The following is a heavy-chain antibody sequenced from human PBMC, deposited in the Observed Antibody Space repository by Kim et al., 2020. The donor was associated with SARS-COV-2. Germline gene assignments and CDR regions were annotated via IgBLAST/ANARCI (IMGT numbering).Heavy chain of an antibody. CDR3: ARRSWGGSSWVVVGY. CDR1: GFTFSSYA. V-gene: IGHV3-23*01. J-gene: IGHJ4*02. D-gene: IGHD6-13*01. CDR2: ISGSGGST. Sequence: GGSLRLSCAASGFTFSSYAMSWVRQAPGKGLEWVSAISGSGGSTYYADSVKGRFTISRDNSKNTLYLQMNSLRAEDTAVYYCARRSWGGSSWVVVGYWGQGTLVTVSS.